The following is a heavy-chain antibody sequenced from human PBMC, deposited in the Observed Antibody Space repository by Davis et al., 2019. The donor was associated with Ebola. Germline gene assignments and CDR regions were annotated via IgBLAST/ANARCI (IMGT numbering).Heavy chain of an antibody. CDR1: GFTFSDYY. CDR3: ARDRYCSSTSCYRYPYYYYYYMDV. V-gene: IGHV3-30-3*01. D-gene: IGHD2-2*01. J-gene: IGHJ6*03. CDR2: ISYDGSNK. Sequence: LSLTCAASGFTFSDYYMSWIRQAPGKGLEWVAVISYDGSNKYYADSVKGRFTISRDNAKNSLYLQMNSLRAEDTAVYYCARDRYCSSTSCYRYPYYYYYYMDVWGKGTTVTVSS.